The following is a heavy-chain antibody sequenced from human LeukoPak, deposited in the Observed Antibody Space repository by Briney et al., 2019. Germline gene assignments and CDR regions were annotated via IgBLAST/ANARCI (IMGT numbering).Heavy chain of an antibody. CDR3: ARGGLDYGDYPDY. CDR1: GGSFSGYY. CDR2: INHSGST. V-gene: IGHV4-34*01. D-gene: IGHD4-17*01. J-gene: IGHJ4*02. Sequence: SETLSLTCAVYGGSFSGYYWSWIRQPPGKGLGWIGEINHSGSTNYNPSLKSRVTISADTSKNQFSLKLSSVTAADTAVYYCARGGLDYGDYPDYWGQGTLVTVSS.